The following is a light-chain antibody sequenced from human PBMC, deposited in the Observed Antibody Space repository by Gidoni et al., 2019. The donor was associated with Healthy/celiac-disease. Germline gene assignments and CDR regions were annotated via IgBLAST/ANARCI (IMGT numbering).Light chain of an antibody. V-gene: IGKV3-20*01. J-gene: IGKJ3*01. CDR1: QSVSSSY. CDR3: QQYGSSPGFT. CDR2: GAS. Sequence: VLPQSPGTLTLSPGERATLSCRASQSVSSSYLAWYHQKPGQAPRLLIYGASSRATGIPDRFSGSGSGTDFTLTISRLEPEDCAVYYCQQYGSSPGFTFGPGTKVDIK.